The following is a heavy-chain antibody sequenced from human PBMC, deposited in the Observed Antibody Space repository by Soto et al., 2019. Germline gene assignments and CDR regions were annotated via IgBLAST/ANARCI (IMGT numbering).Heavy chain of an antibody. Sequence: QVQLQESGPGLVKPSETLSLTCSVSGDSIGTYYWSWVRQPPGKGLEWLGFVHYSGSTQYNPSLKGRVTMSMDTSKNQLSLKLRSVTAADTAVYYCARESEGGNVHDWFDPWGQGILVPVSS. D-gene: IGHD1-1*01. CDR1: GDSIGTYY. CDR2: VHYSGST. V-gene: IGHV4-59*01. CDR3: ARESEGGNVHDWFDP. J-gene: IGHJ5*02.